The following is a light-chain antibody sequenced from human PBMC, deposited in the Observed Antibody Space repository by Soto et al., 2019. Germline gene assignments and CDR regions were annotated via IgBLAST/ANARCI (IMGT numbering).Light chain of an antibody. Sequence: EVVLTQSPATLSLSPGERATLSCRASQSVRSYLAWYQQKPGQAPRLLIYDASNRATGIPARFSGSGSGTDFNFTISSLEPEDFAVYYCQQRSNWLITFGQGTRLEIK. CDR2: DAS. V-gene: IGKV3-11*01. CDR1: QSVRSY. CDR3: QQRSNWLIT. J-gene: IGKJ5*01.